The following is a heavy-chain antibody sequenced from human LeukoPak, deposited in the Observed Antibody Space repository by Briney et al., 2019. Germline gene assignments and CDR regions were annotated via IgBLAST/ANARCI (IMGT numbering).Heavy chain of an antibody. D-gene: IGHD6-13*01. Sequence: ASVKVSCKASGYTFTSYGIGWVRQAPGQGLEWMGWISAYNGNTNYAQKLQGRVTMTTDTSTSTAYMELRSLRSDDTAAYYCARDPTYSSSWLNDYWGQGTLVTVSS. V-gene: IGHV1-18*01. CDR3: ARDPTYSSSWLNDY. J-gene: IGHJ4*02. CDR2: ISAYNGNT. CDR1: GYTFTSYG.